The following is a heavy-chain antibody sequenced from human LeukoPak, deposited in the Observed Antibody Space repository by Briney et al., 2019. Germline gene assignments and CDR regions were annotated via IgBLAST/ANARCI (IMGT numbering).Heavy chain of an antibody. CDR3: ARDFGDYDILTGNFDY. D-gene: IGHD3-9*01. Sequence: PGGSLRLSCAASGFTFSGYWMSWVRQAPGKGLEWVANIKQDGSEKYYVDSVNGRFTIYRDNAKNSLYLQMNSLRAEDTAVYYCARDFGDYDILTGNFDYWGQGTLVTVSS. J-gene: IGHJ4*02. CDR2: IKQDGSEK. V-gene: IGHV3-7*01. CDR1: GFTFSGYW.